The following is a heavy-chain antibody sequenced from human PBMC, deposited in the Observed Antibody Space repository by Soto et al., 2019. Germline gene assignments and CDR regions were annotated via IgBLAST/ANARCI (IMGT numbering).Heavy chain of an antibody. V-gene: IGHV3-53*04. CDR2: IYSGGST. CDR1: GFTVSSNY. D-gene: IGHD3-3*01. CDR3: GGTYGTYYDFWSGYPYAFDI. J-gene: IGHJ3*02. Sequence: PGGSLRLSCAASGFTVSSNYMSWVRQAPGKGLEWVSVIYSGGSTYYADSVKGRFTISRHNSKNTLYLQMNSLRAEDTAVYYCGGTYGTYYDFWSGYPYAFDIWGQGTMVTVSS.